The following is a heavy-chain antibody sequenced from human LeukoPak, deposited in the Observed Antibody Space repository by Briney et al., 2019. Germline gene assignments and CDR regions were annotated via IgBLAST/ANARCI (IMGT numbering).Heavy chain of an antibody. Sequence: ASVKVSCKASGGTFSSYAISWVRQAPGQGLEWMGRIIPILGIANYAQKFQGRVTITADKSTSTAYMELSSLRSEDTAVYYCARDSSDGYNGYWGQGTLVTVSS. D-gene: IGHD5-24*01. J-gene: IGHJ4*02. CDR1: GGTFSSYA. V-gene: IGHV1-69*04. CDR3: ARDSSDGYNGY. CDR2: IIPILGIA.